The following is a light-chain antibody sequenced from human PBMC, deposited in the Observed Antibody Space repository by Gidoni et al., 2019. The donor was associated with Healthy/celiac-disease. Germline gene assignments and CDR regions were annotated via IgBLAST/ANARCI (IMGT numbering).Light chain of an antibody. J-gene: IGKJ4*01. Sequence: EIVLTQSPATLSLPPGERATLSCRASQSVSSYLAWYQQKPGQAPRPLIYDASNRATGIPARFSGSGSGTDFTLTISSLEPEDFAVYYCQQRSNWPPALTFGGXTKVEIK. V-gene: IGKV3-11*01. CDR2: DAS. CDR1: QSVSSY. CDR3: QQRSNWPPALT.